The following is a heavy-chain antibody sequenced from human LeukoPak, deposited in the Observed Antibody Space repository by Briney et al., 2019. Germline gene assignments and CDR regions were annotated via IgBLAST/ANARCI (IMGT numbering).Heavy chain of an antibody. V-gene: IGHV4-30-2*01. D-gene: IGHD5-18*01. CDR2: IYHSGST. CDR1: GGSISGTDLY. J-gene: IGHJ4*02. Sequence: SETLSLTCTVSGGSISGTDLYWGWIRQLPGKGLEWIGYIYHSGSTYYNPSLKSRVTISVDRSKNQFSLKLSSVTAADTAVYYCARGPIGTAINWGQGTLVTVSS. CDR3: ARGPIGTAIN.